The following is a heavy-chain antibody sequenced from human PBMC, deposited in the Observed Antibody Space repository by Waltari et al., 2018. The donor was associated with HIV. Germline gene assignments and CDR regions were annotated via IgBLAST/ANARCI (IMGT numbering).Heavy chain of an antibody. D-gene: IGHD3-10*01. Sequence: EVQLVESGGGLVQPGGSLRLSCAASGFTFSSYWMSWVRQAPGKGREWVAKRKQDGSEKYYGDSVNGRFTIARDNAENSLYLQMNSLRAEDTAVYYCARGGFYGSGSKVNWGQGTLVTVSS. CDR2: RKQDGSEK. V-gene: IGHV3-7*04. CDR1: GFTFSSYW. J-gene: IGHJ4*02. CDR3: ARGGFYGSGSKVN.